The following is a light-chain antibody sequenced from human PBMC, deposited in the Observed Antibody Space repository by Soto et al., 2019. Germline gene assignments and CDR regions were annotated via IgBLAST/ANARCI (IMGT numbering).Light chain of an antibody. J-gene: IGKJ4*01. V-gene: IGKV3D-15*01. CDR3: QQYHDWPLT. Sequence: EIVMTQSPATLSVSPGEGATLSCRASQSVSTNLAWYQQKPGQAPRLLIDGASSRATGIPARFSGSGSGTEFTLTISSLQSEDFAVYFCQQYHDWPLTFGGGTRWIS. CDR1: QSVSTN. CDR2: GAS.